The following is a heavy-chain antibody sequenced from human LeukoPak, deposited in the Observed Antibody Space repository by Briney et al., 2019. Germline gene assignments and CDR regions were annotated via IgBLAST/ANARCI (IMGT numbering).Heavy chain of an antibody. D-gene: IGHD3-9*01. CDR3: ARGRMTYYDILTGYTFDY. CDR2: XNXSGST. CDR1: XGXXSGYY. J-gene: IGHJ4*02. Sequence: HPSETLSLTCAVXXGXXSGYYWSWIRQXXXXXXEWIGEXNXSGSTNYNPSLKSRVTISVDTSKNQFSLKLSSVTAADTAVYYCARGRMTYYDILTGYTFDYWGQGTLVTVSS. V-gene: IGHV4-34*01.